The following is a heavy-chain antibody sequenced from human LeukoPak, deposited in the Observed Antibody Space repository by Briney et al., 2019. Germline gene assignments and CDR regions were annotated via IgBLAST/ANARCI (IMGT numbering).Heavy chain of an antibody. V-gene: IGHV1-46*01. D-gene: IGHD6-13*01. J-gene: IGHJ4*02. CDR1: GGTFSSYA. Sequence: ASVKVSCKASGGTFSSYAISWVRQATGQGLEWMGIINPSGGSTSYAQKFQGRVTMTRDTSTSTVYMELSSLRSEDTAVYYCARDRAGIGDYWGQGTLVTVSS. CDR2: INPSGGST. CDR3: ARDRAGIGDY.